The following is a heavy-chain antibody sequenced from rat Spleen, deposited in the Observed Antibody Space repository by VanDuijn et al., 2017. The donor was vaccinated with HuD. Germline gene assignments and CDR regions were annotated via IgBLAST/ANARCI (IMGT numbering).Heavy chain of an antibody. CDR2: ISPSGGRT. CDR3: ATENWDPYYWYFDF. J-gene: IGHJ1*01. V-gene: IGHV5-19*01. CDR1: GFTFSNYG. Sequence: EVQLVESGGGLVQPGRSLKLSCAASGFTFSNYGMHWIRQAPTQGLEWVASISPSGGRTYYRDSVKGRFTISRDNAKSTLYLQMDSLRSEDKATYYCATENWDPYYWYFDFWGPGTMVTVSS. D-gene: IGHD5-1*01.